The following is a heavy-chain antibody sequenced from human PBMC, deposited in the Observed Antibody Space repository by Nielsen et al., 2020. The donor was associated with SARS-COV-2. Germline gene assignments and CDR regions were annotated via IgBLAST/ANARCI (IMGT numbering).Heavy chain of an antibody. CDR3: ARDLRRAGDPGGMDV. J-gene: IGHJ6*02. CDR1: GFTFSSYA. D-gene: IGHD7-27*01. CDR2: ISYDGSNK. V-gene: IGHV3-30*09. Sequence: GESLKISCAASGFTFSSYAMHWVRQAPGKGLEWVAVISYDGSNKYYADSVKGRFAISRDNSKNTLYLQMNSLRAEDTAVYYCARDLRRAGDPGGMDVWGQGTTVTVSS.